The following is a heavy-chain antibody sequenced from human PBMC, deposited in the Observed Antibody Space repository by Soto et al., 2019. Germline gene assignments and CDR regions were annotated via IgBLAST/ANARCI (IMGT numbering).Heavy chain of an antibody. CDR2: ISAYNGNT. J-gene: IGHJ6*03. V-gene: IGHV1-18*01. D-gene: IGHD3-3*01. CDR1: GYTFTSYG. CDR3: ARVYYDFWSGYPYYYYYYMDV. Sequence: ASVKVSCKASGYTFTSYGISWVRQAPGQGLEWMGWISAYNGNTNYAQKLQGRVTMTTDTSTSTAYMELRSLRSDDTAVYYCARVYYDFWSGYPYYYYYYMDVWGKGTTVTVSS.